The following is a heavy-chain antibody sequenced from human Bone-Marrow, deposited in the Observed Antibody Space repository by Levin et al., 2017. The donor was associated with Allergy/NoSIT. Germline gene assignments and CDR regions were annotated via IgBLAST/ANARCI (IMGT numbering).Heavy chain of an antibody. J-gene: IGHJ6*02. V-gene: IGHV2-26*01. D-gene: IGHD5-12*01. CDR1: GFSLSNARMG. CDR3: ARILRAWWLRWGSNLAHRDYYYYGMDV. CDR2: IFSNDEK. Sequence: VSGPTLVKPTETLTLTCTVSGFSLSNARMGVSWIRQPPGKALEWLAHIFSNDEKSYSTSLKSRLTISKDTSKSQVVLTMTNMDPVDTATYYCARILRAWWLRWGSNLAHRDYYYYGMDVWGQGTTVTVSS.